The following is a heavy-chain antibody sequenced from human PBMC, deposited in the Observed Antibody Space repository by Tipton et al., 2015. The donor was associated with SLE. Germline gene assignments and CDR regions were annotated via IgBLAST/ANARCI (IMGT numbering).Heavy chain of an antibody. CDR1: GVSISNYY. V-gene: IGHV4-59*04. CDR3: ARGGAFDY. CDR2: IHHSGST. J-gene: IGHJ4*02. D-gene: IGHD1-26*01. Sequence: PGLVKPSETLSLICSVSGVSISNYYWSWIRQPPGKGLEWIASIHHSGSTHYNPSLKSRVTISRDTSKNQFSLKLTSVTAADTAVYYCARGGAFDYWGQGTLVTVSS.